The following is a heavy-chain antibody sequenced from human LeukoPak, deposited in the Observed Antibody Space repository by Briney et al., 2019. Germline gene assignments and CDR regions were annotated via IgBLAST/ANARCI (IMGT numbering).Heavy chain of an antibody. D-gene: IGHD1-1*01. J-gene: IGHJ5*02. V-gene: IGHV4-39*07. CDR1: GGSISSSTSGWGWY. CDR2: IYSGST. Sequence: SETLSLTCTVSGGSISSSTSGWGWYWGWIRQPPGKGLEWIGSIYSGSTYYNPSLKGRVTISVDTSKNQFSLKLSSVTAADTAVYYCAREATGTTRFDPWGQGTLVTVSS. CDR3: AREATGTTRFDP.